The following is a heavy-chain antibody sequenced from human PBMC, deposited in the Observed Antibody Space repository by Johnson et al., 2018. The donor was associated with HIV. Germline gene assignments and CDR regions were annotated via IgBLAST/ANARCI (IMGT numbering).Heavy chain of an antibody. D-gene: IGHD2-15*01. CDR1: GFSFSDYY. CDR2: ISTSGSTI. J-gene: IGHJ3*02. CDR3: ARSKDCSGGSCPDGFDI. Sequence: QVQLVESGGGLVKPGGSLRLSCAASGFSFSDYYMSWIRQTPGKGLEWVSYISTSGSTIYSAASVQGRFTISRDNAKNSLYLQMNSLRAEDTAVYYCARSKDCSGGSCPDGFDIWGQGTMVIVSS. V-gene: IGHV3-11*04.